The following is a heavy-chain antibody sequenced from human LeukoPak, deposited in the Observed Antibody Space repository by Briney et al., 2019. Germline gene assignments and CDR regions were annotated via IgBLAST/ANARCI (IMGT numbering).Heavy chain of an antibody. Sequence: SVKVSCKASGGTFSSHTISWVRQAPGQGLEWMGRFIPILGIANYAQKFQGRVTITADKSTSTAYMELSSPRSEDTAVYYCAFSLGATGAFDIWGQGTMVTVSS. V-gene: IGHV1-69*02. CDR1: GGTFSSHT. J-gene: IGHJ3*02. CDR2: FIPILGIA. CDR3: AFSLGATGAFDI. D-gene: IGHD1-26*01.